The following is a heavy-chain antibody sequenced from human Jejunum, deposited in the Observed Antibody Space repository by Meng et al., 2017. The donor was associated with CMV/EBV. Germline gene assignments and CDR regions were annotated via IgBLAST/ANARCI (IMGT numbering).Heavy chain of an antibody. CDR1: GYTFTNTL. D-gene: IGHD3-22*01. Sequence: QVQLVQSGAEVKKPGASVKVSCKASGYTFTNTLIHWVRQAPGQGLEWMGVLNPTGGFTTYAQKFQGRVTTTRDTSTSTVYMDLSSLKSEDTAIYYCARRSSNYYGFDSWGQGTLVTVSS. CDR2: LNPTGGFT. J-gene: IGHJ4*02. V-gene: IGHV1-46*01. CDR3: ARRSSNYYGFDS.